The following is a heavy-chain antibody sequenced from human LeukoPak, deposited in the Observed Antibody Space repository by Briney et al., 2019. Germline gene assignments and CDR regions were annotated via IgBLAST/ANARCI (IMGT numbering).Heavy chain of an antibody. CDR2: IYPDDSDT. CDR3: ARRLEYYCGLDV. CDR1: GSRFTSYW. Sequence: HGDSLKISCNASGSRFTSYWIGWGRQMPGKGLELMGTIYPDDSDTSYSPSFQGQVTISADKSISTAYLQWSSLKASDTAMYYCARRLEYYCGLDVWGQGTTVTVSS. D-gene: IGHD3-16*01. J-gene: IGHJ6*02. V-gene: IGHV5-51*01.